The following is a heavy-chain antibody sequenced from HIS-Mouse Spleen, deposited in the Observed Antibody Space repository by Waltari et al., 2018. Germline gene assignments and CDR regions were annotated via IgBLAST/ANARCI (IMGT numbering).Heavy chain of an antibody. D-gene: IGHD3-3*01. CDR2: IYYGGST. Sequence: QVQLQESGPGLVKPSQTLSLTCTVSGGSISSGGYYWSWIRQHSGKGLEWIGYIYYGGSTYYTPTLESRVTISVDTSKNTFSLKLSSVTAADTAVYYCARSPYYDFWSGYSDNWFDPWGQGTLVTVSS. CDR1: GGSISSGGYY. V-gene: IGHV4-31*03. CDR3: ARSPYYDFWSGYSDNWFDP. J-gene: IGHJ5*02.